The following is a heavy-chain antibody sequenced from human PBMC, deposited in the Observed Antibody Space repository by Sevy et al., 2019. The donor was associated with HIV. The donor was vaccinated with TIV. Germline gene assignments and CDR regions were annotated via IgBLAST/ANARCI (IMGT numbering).Heavy chain of an antibody. V-gene: IGHV4-31*03. Sequence: SETLSLTCTVSGHSINNGDYYWSWIRQHPGKGLEWIGKIYYTGTTYYNPSLKSRLRISVERSENTLSLSLRSVTAADTAVYYCARTTVTTLSSARNNWFDPWGQGTLVTVSS. CDR3: ARTTVTTLSSARNNWFDP. J-gene: IGHJ5*02. D-gene: IGHD4-4*01. CDR1: GHSINNGDYY. CDR2: IYYTGTT.